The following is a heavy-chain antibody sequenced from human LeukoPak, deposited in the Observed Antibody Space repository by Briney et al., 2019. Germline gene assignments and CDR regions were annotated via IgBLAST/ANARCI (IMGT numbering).Heavy chain of an antibody. CDR2: ISVSGTI. CDR3: ARIRGSTLPISYMDV. J-gene: IGHJ6*03. V-gene: IGHV3-48*04. D-gene: IGHD6-13*01. Sequence: GGSPRLSCTASGFRFGGYSIHWVRQAPGKGLEWLSYISVSGTIHADSVMGRVTVFRDNAKNSLYLQMNSLRAGDTAVYYCARIRGSTLPISYMDVWGKGTTVTVSS. CDR1: GFRFGGYS.